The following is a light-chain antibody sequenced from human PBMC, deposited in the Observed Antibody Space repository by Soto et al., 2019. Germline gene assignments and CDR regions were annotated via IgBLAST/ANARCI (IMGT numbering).Light chain of an antibody. CDR1: QGIIDY. V-gene: IGKV1-27*01. J-gene: IGKJ1*01. CDR2: AAS. Sequence: DIQMTQSPSSLSASVGDTVTITCRASQGIIDYLAWYQQRPGKVPKLLIYAASTLQTGVPSRFSGSGDGTDFTLNVSSLQPEDVGSYYCQKYDTAPQTFGQGTRVEIK. CDR3: QKYDTAPQT.